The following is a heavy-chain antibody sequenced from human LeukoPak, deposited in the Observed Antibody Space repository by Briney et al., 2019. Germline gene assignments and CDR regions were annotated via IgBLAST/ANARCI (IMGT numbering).Heavy chain of an antibody. D-gene: IGHD4-17*01. Sequence: PGGSLRLSCAASGFTFSSCGMSWVRQAPGKGLEWVSAISDSGTITAYADPVKGRFTISRDNSKNTLFVQMNSLRVDDTAVYYCARRLRGRGDFDIWGQGTMVTVSS. CDR3: ARRLRGRGDFDI. V-gene: IGHV3-23*01. CDR2: ISDSGTIT. J-gene: IGHJ3*02. CDR1: GFTFSSCG.